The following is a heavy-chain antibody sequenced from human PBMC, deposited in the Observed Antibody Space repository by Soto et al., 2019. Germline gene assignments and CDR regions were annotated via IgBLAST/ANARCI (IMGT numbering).Heavy chain of an antibody. Sequence: GLDLEWLALIYWDDDKRYSPSLKSRLTITKDTSKNQVVLTMTNMDPVDTATYYCARQKGYCISTSCYPPFDYWGQGTLVTVSS. J-gene: IGHJ4*02. V-gene: IGHV2-5*02. D-gene: IGHD2-2*01. CDR3: ARQKGYCISTSCYPPFDY. CDR2: IYWDDDK.